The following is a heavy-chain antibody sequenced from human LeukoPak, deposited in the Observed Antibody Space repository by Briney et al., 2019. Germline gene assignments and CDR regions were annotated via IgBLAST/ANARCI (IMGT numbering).Heavy chain of an antibody. CDR1: GGPISGGDFY. CDR2: VYHSGSS. CDR3: ARETVPHYTDA. Sequence: SQTLSLTCTVSGGPISGGDFYWTWIRQHPGKGLEWIGYVYHSGSSFYNPSLKSRVAISVATSKNQISLNRRSVTAAATAVYYCARETVPHYTDAWGKGTAVIVSS. D-gene: IGHD1-1*01. J-gene: IGHJ6*03. V-gene: IGHV4-31*03.